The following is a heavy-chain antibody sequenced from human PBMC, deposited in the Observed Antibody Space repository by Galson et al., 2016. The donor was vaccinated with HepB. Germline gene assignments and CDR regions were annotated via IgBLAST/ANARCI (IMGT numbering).Heavy chain of an antibody. Sequence: PALVKPTQTLTLTCSFSSVTTKRVDVGWIRQPPGKALEWLALIYWDEDKRYNPSLKSRLPITRDTSKNQVVLTMTNMDPVDTATYYCAHVRDGLELYFDSWGQGTLVTVSS. V-gene: IGHV2-5*02. D-gene: IGHD1-1*01. CDR3: AHVRDGLELYFDS. CDR2: IYWDEDK. J-gene: IGHJ4*02. CDR1: SVTTKRVD.